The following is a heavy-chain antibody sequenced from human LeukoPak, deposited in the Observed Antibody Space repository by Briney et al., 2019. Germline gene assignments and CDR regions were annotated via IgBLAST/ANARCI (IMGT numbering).Heavy chain of an antibody. D-gene: IGHD3-22*01. Sequence: SVKVSCKASGGTFSSYAISWVRQAPGQGLEWMGGIIPIFGTPNYAQKFQDRVTITADESTNTAYMELSSLRSEDTAVYYCARRLYDSSGYYSLFDYWGQGPLVTVSS. CDR1: GGTFSSYA. CDR2: IIPIFGTP. V-gene: IGHV1-69*13. J-gene: IGHJ4*02. CDR3: ARRLYDSSGYYSLFDY.